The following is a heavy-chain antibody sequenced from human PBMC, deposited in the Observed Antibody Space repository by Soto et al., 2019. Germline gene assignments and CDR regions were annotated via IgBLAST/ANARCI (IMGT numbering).Heavy chain of an antibody. CDR2: INSGSGVK. CDR1: GFTFTSHS. D-gene: IGHD2-8*01. Sequence: GGSLRLSCAASGFTFTSHSMDWVRQAPGKGLEWISYINSGSGVKYYADSVKGRFTISRDNAENSLYLQMNSLRAEDTAVYYCARSLGPGVGFYMGVWGKGTTVTVSS. CDR3: ARSLGPGVGFYMGV. J-gene: IGHJ6*03. V-gene: IGHV3-48*01.